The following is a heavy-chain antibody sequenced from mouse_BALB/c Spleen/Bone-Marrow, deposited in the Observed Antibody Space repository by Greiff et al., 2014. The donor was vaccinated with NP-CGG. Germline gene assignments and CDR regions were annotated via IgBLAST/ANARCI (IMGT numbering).Heavy chain of an antibody. CDR3: ARDYYGSSYGFAY. J-gene: IGHJ3*01. CDR2: INPYNGGT. CDR1: GYSFTGYT. Sequence: EVQLQQSGPELVKPGASMKISFKASGYSFTGYTMNWVKQSHGKSLEWIGLINPYNGGTSYSQKFKGKATLTVDKSSSTAYMELLSLTSEDSAVYYCARDYYGSSYGFAYWGQGTLVTVSA. V-gene: IGHV1-18*01. D-gene: IGHD1-1*01.